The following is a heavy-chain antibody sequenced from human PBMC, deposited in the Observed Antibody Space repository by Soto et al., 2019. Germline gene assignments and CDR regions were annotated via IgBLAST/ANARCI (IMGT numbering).Heavy chain of an antibody. CDR2: ISGSGGST. Sequence: GGSLRLSCAASGFTFSSYAMSWVRQAPGKGLEWVSAISGSGGSTYYADSVKGRFTISSDNSKNTRSLQMNNLRAEASAVYYFANGRGGGADLEIWGQGTMVTVSS. D-gene: IGHD2-15*01. J-gene: IGHJ3*02. CDR3: ANGRGGGADLEI. V-gene: IGHV3-23*01. CDR1: GFTFSSYA.